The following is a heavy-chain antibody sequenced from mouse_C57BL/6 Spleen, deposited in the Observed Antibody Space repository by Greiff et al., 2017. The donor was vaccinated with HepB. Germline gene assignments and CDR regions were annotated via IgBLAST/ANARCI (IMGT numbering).Heavy chain of an antibody. CDR1: GFTFSSYA. D-gene: IGHD2-2*01. J-gene: IGHJ3*01. V-gene: IGHV5-9-1*02. CDR3: TREGLRLGPFAY. CDR2: ISSGGDYI. Sequence: EVMLVESGEGLVKPGGSLKLSCAASGFTFSSYAMSWVRQTPEKRLEWVAYISSGGDYIYYADTVKGRFTISRDNARNTLYLQMSSLKSEDTAMYYCTREGLRLGPFAYWGQGTLVTVSA.